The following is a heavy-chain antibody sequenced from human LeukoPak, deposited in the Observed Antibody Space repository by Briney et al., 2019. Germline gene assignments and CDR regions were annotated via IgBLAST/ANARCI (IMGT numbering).Heavy chain of an antibody. D-gene: IGHD6-19*01. J-gene: IGHJ4*02. Sequence: GGSLRLSCAASGFTFSSYSMNWVRQAPGKGLEWVSSISSSSSYIYYADSVKGRFTIPRDNAKNSLYLQMNSLRAEDTAVYYCARDRSIAVAGTFVYWGQGTLVTVSS. CDR1: GFTFSSYS. CDR3: ARDRSIAVAGTFVY. CDR2: ISSSSSYI. V-gene: IGHV3-21*01.